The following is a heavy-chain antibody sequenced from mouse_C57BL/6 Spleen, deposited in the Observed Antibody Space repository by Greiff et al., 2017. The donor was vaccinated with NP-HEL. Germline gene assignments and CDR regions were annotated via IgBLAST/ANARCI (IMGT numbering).Heavy chain of an antibody. Sequence: QVQLKESGAELVKPGASVKLSCKASGYTFTSYWMHWVKQRPGRGLEWIGRIDPNSGGTKYNEKFKSKATLTVDKPSSTAYMQLSSLTSEDSAVYYCAREGVYYDYDGGSAYWGQGTLVTVSA. V-gene: IGHV1-72*01. J-gene: IGHJ3*01. CDR2: IDPNSGGT. D-gene: IGHD2-4*01. CDR3: AREGVYYDYDGGSAY. CDR1: GYTFTSYW.